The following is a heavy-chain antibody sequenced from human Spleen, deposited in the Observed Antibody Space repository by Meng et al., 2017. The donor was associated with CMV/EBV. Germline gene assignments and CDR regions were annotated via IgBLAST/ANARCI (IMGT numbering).Heavy chain of an antibody. D-gene: IGHD5-12*01. J-gene: IGHJ4*02. CDR1: GFNFNNHP. V-gene: IGHV3-30-3*01. Sequence: GESLKISCAGTGFNFNNHPIHWVRQAPGKGLEWVALISYDGSNTNYADSVKGRFTISRDNAKNSLYLQMNSLRAEDTAVYYCAREGYSGYPGDYWGQGTLVTVSS. CDR2: ISYDGSNT. CDR3: AREGYSGYPGDY.